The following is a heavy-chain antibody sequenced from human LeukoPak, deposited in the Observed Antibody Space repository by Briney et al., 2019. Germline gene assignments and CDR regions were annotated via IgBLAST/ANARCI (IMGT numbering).Heavy chain of an antibody. Sequence: ASVKVSCKASGYTFTSYYMHWVRQAPGQGLEWMGIINPSGGSTSYAQKFQGRVTMTRDTSTSTVYMELSSLRSEDTAVYYCAREGGDYDSSPGGGSPAAFGYWGQGTLVTVSS. D-gene: IGHD3-22*01. J-gene: IGHJ4*02. CDR2: INPSGGST. V-gene: IGHV1-46*01. CDR3: AREGGDYDSSPGGGSPAAFGY. CDR1: GYTFTSYY.